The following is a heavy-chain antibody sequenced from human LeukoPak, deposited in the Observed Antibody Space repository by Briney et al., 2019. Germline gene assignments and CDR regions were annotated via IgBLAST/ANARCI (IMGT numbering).Heavy chain of an antibody. D-gene: IGHD6-19*01. Sequence: GGSLRLSCAASGFTFGRYDMHWVRQATGKGLEWVSVIGTAGDTYYLDSVKGRFTISRENAKNSLYLQMNSLRAGDTAVYYCARSSAVAGTLAVDYWGQGILVTVSS. J-gene: IGHJ4*02. CDR2: IGTAGDT. CDR3: ARSSAVAGTLAVDY. V-gene: IGHV3-13*04. CDR1: GFTFGRYD.